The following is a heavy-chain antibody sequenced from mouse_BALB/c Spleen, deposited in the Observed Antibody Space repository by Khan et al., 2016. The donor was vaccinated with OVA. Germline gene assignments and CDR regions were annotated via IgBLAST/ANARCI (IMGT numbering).Heavy chain of an antibody. Sequence: EVQLQESGPELVKPGASVKMSCMASGYTFTNYVMHWVKQKPGQGLEWIGYINPYNDGTKYNEKFKGKATLTSDKSSSTAYMELSSLTSEDSAVYYCARYASSPYYAMDYWGQGTSVTVSS. CDR3: ARYASSPYYAMDY. CDR2: INPYNDGT. CDR1: GYTFTNYV. J-gene: IGHJ4*01. V-gene: IGHV1S136*01. D-gene: IGHD1-1*01.